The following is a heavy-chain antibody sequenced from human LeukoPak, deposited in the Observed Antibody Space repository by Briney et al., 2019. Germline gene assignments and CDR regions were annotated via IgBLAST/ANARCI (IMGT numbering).Heavy chain of an antibody. D-gene: IGHD3-22*01. CDR1: GFTVSSKY. CDR2: IYSGGST. CDR3: AKGRAGNYYYDSSDS. V-gene: IGHV3-66*01. J-gene: IGHJ5*01. Sequence: GGSLRLSCAASGFTVSSKYMSWVRQAPGKGLEWVSVIYSGGSTYYADSVKGRFTISRDNSKNTLYLQMNSLRAEDTAVYYCAKGRAGNYYYDSSDSWGQGTLVTVPS.